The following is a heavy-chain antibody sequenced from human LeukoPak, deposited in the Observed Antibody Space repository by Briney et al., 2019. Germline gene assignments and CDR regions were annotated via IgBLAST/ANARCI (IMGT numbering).Heavy chain of an antibody. CDR1: GGSISSYY. D-gene: IGHD2-2*01. J-gene: IGHJ4*02. Sequence: SETLSLTCTVSGGSISSYYWSWIRPPAGKGLEWIGRIYTSGSTNYNPSLKSRVTMSVDTSKNQFSLKLSSVTAADTAVYYCAKLVPAATYVDFDKWGQGTLVTVSS. CDR3: AKLVPAATYVDFDK. CDR2: IYTSGST. V-gene: IGHV4-4*07.